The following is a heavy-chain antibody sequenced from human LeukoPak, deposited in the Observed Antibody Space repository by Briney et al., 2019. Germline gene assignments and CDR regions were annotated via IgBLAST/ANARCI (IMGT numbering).Heavy chain of an antibody. CDR1: GGSISSGDYY. D-gene: IGHD1-20*01. CDR2: IYYSGST. V-gene: IGHV4-30-4*01. CDR3: ARLITGTTVDYSDY. Sequence: PSETLSLTCTVSGGSISSGDYYWSWIRQPPGKGLEWIGYIYYSGSTYYNPSLKSRVTISVDTSKNQFSLKLSSVTAADTAVYYCARLITGTTVDYSDYWGQGTLVTVSS. J-gene: IGHJ4*02.